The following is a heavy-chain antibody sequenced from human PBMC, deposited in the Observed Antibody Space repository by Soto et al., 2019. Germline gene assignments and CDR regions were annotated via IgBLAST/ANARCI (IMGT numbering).Heavy chain of an antibody. Sequence: QVQLVQSGAEVKKPGSSVKVSCKASGGTFSSYAISWVRQAPGQGLEWMGGIIPIFGTANYAQKFQGRVTITADESTSTAYMEMSRLRSEDTAVYYCARDGSANVAPKFDIWGQGTMVTVSS. J-gene: IGHJ3*02. CDR3: ARDGSANVAPKFDI. CDR2: IIPIFGTA. D-gene: IGHD2-15*01. V-gene: IGHV1-69*01. CDR1: GGTFSSYA.